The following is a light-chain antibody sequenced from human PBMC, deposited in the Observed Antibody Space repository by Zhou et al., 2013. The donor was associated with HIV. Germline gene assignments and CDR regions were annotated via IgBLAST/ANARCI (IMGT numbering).Light chain of an antibody. V-gene: IGKV1-27*01. CDR1: RGIRND. CDR3: QKYNSAPAT. J-gene: IGKJ1*01. Sequence: DIQMTQSPSSLSASVGDRVTITCRASRGIRNDLSWFQQKPGKVPKLLIYAASTLQSGVPSRFSGSGSGTDFTLTISSLQPEDVATYYCQKYNSAPATFGQGTKVEIK. CDR2: AAS.